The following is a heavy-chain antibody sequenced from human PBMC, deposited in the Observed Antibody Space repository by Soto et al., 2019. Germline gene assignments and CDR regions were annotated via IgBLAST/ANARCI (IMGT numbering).Heavy chain of an antibody. D-gene: IGHD6-13*01. CDR2: IIPIFGTA. Sequence: SVKVSCKASGGTFSSYAISWVRQAPGQGLEWMGGIIPIFGTANYAQKFQGRVTITADESTSTAYMELSSLRSEDTAVYYCARVRFVAAAGNYYYGMDVWGQGTTVTVSS. V-gene: IGHV1-69*13. CDR1: GGTFSSYA. J-gene: IGHJ6*02. CDR3: ARVRFVAAAGNYYYGMDV.